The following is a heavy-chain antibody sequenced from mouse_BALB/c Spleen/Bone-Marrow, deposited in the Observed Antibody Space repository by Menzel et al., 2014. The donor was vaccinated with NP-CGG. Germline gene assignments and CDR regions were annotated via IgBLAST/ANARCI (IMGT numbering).Heavy chain of an antibody. D-gene: IGHD2-14*01. J-gene: IGHJ4*01. Sequence: EVQRVESGAVLVRSGASVKFSCTASGFNIKDYYMFWVKQRPEKGLEWIGWIDTANGDTEYAPKFQGKVTMTADTSSNTAYLQLSSLTSEDADVYYCYAGSYRCECDAMDNWGQGTSVTVSS. V-gene: IGHV14-4*02. CDR3: YAGSYRCECDAMDN. CDR2: IDTANGDT. CDR1: GFNIKDYY.